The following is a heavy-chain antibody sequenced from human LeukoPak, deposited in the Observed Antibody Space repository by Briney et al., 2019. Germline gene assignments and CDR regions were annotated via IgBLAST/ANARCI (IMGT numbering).Heavy chain of an antibody. J-gene: IGHJ4*02. V-gene: IGHV4-34*08. CDR3: ARKGMATALGY. CDR1: GFTFSDYY. CDR2: INHSGST. D-gene: IGHD5-24*01. Sequence: LRLSCAASGFTFSDYYWSWIRQPPGKGLEWIGEINHSGSTNYNPSLKSRVTISVDTSKNQFSLKLSSVTAADTAVYYCARKGMATALGYWGQGTLVTVSS.